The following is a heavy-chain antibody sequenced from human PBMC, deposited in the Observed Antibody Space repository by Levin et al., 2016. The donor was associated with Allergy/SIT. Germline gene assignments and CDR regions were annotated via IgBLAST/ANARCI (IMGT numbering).Heavy chain of an antibody. Sequence: GESLKISCAASGFTFSSYSMNWVRQAPGKGLEWVSSISSSSSYIYYADSVKGRFTISRDNAKNSLYLQMNSLRAEDTAVYYCARDGINSNYGPPAYYFDYWGQGTLVTVSS. CDR3: ARDGINSNYGPPAYYFDY. J-gene: IGHJ4*02. CDR2: ISSSSSYI. D-gene: IGHD4-11*01. CDR1: GFTFSSYS. V-gene: IGHV3-21*01.